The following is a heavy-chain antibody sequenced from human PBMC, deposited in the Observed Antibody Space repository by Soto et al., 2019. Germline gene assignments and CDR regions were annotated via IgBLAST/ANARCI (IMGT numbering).Heavy chain of an antibody. CDR3: VRDGTNTLRYWLDP. D-gene: IGHD1-1*01. CDR2: IYATGTT. CDR1: GASISGFN. Sequence: PSETLSLTCTVSGASISGFNWGWIRKSAGKGREWIGRIYATGTTDYNPSLKSRVMMSVDTSKKQFSLKLRSVSAADTPVSYCVRDGTNTLRYWLDPWGQGISVTVS. J-gene: IGHJ5*02. V-gene: IGHV4-4*07.